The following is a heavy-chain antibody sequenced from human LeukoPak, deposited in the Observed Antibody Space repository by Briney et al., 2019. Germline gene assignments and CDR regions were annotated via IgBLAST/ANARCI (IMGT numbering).Heavy chain of an antibody. Sequence: SETLSLTCAVYGGSFSGYYWSWIRQPPGKGLGWIGETNHSGSTNYNPSLKSRVTISVDTSKNQFSLKLSSVTAADTAVYYCARGPPYYYDSSGTFDYWGQGTLVTVSS. CDR1: GGSFSGYY. CDR2: TNHSGST. CDR3: ARGPPYYYDSSGTFDY. V-gene: IGHV4-34*01. J-gene: IGHJ4*02. D-gene: IGHD3-22*01.